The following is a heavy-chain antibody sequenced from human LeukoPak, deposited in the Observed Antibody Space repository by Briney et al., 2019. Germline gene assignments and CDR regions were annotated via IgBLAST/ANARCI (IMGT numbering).Heavy chain of an antibody. Sequence: SETLSLTCTVSGGSLSSSSYYWGWIRQPPGTGLEWIGSIYYSGSTYYNPPLKSRVTISVDTSKNQFSLKLSSVTAADTAVYYCARSTAWQLSAGWFDPWGQGTLVTVSS. V-gene: IGHV4-39*01. CDR2: IYYSGST. D-gene: IGHD2-15*01. J-gene: IGHJ5*02. CDR3: ARSTAWQLSAGWFDP. CDR1: GGSLSSSSYY.